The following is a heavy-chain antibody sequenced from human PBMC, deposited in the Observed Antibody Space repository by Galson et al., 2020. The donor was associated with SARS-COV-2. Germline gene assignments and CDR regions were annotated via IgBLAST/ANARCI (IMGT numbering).Heavy chain of an antibody. CDR1: GFTFENHA. D-gene: IGHD6-19*01. J-gene: IGHJ4*02. CDR3: ARDGQLSSGWAFDY. CDR2: IFYDGSNK. Sequence: GESLKISCAASGFTFENHAMHWVRQAPGKGLEWVAQIFYDGSNKYYLGSVKGRFTISRDNSENTVSFQMDNLRAEDTAVYFCARDGQLSSGWAFDYWGQGTLVTVSS. V-gene: IGHV3-33*01.